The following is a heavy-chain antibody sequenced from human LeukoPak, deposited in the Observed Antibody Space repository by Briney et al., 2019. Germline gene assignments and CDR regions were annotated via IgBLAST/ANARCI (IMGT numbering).Heavy chain of an antibody. CDR3: AKDQSGCIAVAGTECYYYGMDV. V-gene: IGHV3-23*01. CDR1: EFTFSSYG. J-gene: IGHJ6*02. Sequence: PGGSLRLSCAASEFTFSSYGMSWVRQAPGRGLEWVSSISGSGGSTQYADSVQGRFAISRDNAKNSLYLQMNSLRAEDTALYYCAKDQSGCIAVAGTECYYYGMDVWGQGTTVTVSS. CDR2: ISGSGGST. D-gene: IGHD6-19*01.